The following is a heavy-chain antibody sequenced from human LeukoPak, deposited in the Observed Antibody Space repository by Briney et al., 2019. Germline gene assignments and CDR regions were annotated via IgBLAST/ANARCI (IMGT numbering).Heavy chain of an antibody. V-gene: IGHV1-18*01. CDR3: ARVPLGYFDY. Sequence: ASVKVSCKASGYTFTSNGISWVRQAPGQGLEWMGWISAYNGNTNYAQKLQGRVTMTTDTSTSTAYMELRSLGSDDTGVYYCARVPLGYFDYWGQGTLVTVSS. CDR1: GYTFTSNG. J-gene: IGHJ4*02. CDR2: ISAYNGNT.